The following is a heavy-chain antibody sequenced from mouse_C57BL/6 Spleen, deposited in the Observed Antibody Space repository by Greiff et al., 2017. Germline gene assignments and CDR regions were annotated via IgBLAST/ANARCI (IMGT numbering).Heavy chain of an antibody. V-gene: IGHV1-55*01. D-gene: IGHD2-5*01. CDR3: AKWDYSNYEDFDY. CDR1: GYTFTSYW. CDR2: IYPGSGST. J-gene: IGHJ2*01. Sequence: VQLQQPGAELVKPGASVKMSCKASGYTFTSYWITWVKQRPGQGLEWIGDIYPGSGSTNYNEKFKSKATLTVDTSSSTAYMQLSSLTSEDSAVYYCAKWDYSNYEDFDYWGQGTTLTVSS.